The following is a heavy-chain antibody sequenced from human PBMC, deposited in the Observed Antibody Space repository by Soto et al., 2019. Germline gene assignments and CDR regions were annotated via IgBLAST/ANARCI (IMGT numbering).Heavy chain of an antibody. Sequence: SETLSLTCTVSVGSISSSSYYWGWIRQPPGKGLEWIGSIYYSGSTYYNPSLKSRVTISVDTSKNQFSLKLSSVTAADTAVYYCARRRGSYRPIDYWGQGTLVTVSS. J-gene: IGHJ4*02. CDR2: IYYSGST. CDR3: ARRRGSYRPIDY. D-gene: IGHD1-26*01. CDR1: VGSISSSSYY. V-gene: IGHV4-39*01.